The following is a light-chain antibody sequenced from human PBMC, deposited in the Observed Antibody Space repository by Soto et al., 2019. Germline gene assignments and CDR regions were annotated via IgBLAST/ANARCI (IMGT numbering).Light chain of an antibody. CDR3: QRYNSAPNT. CDR2: AAS. V-gene: IGKV1-27*01. Sequence: DVQMTQSPSSLSASVGDRVTITCRASRDISSSLAWYQQKPGKVPKLLIYAASTLHAGVQSRFSGSGSGTFFTLTINSLQAEDVATCYWQRYNSAPNTFGRGTRLEIK. CDR1: RDISSS. J-gene: IGKJ2*01.